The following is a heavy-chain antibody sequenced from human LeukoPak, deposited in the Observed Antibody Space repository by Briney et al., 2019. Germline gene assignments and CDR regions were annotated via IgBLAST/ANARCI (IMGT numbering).Heavy chain of an antibody. J-gene: IGHJ4*02. D-gene: IGHD3-22*01. Sequence: GGSLRLSCATSGFTFSAYWMSWVRQAPGKGLEWVANINEDGSEKYYVDSVKGRFTISRDNARNSLYLQMNSLRAEDTAMYYCAKVTSSSGYYPEGYWGQGTLVTVSS. CDR3: AKVTSSSGYYPEGY. CDR1: GFTFSAYW. V-gene: IGHV3-7*01. CDR2: INEDGSEK.